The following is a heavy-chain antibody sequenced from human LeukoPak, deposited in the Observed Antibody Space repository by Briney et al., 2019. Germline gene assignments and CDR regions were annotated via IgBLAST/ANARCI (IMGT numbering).Heavy chain of an antibody. Sequence: PSETLSLTCAVYGGSFSGYYWSWIRQHPGKGLEWIGYIYYSGSTYYNPSLKSRVTISVDTSKNQFSLKLSSVTAADTAVYYCARGYGGNSRAFDIWGQGTMVTVSS. J-gene: IGHJ3*02. V-gene: IGHV4-31*11. D-gene: IGHD2-21*02. CDR3: ARGYGGNSRAFDI. CDR2: IYYSGST. CDR1: GGSFSGYY.